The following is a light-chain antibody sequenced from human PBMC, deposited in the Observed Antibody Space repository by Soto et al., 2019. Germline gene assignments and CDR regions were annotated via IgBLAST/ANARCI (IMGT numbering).Light chain of an antibody. Sequence: DIQMTPSPSTLAGSVGDRGTITSRASQTIRSWLAWSQPXPGKAPKILIYKASTLKSGVPSRFSGSGSGTEFTLTISSLQHDDFATYYCQQTYRTPTFGQGTKVDIK. CDR1: QTIRSW. CDR3: QQTYRTPT. V-gene: IGKV1-5*03. J-gene: IGKJ1*01. CDR2: KAS.